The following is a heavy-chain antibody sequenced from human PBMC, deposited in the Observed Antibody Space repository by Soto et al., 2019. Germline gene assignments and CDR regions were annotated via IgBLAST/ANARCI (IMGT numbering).Heavy chain of an antibody. V-gene: IGHV3-21*01. CDR2: ITSASDYI. D-gene: IGHD3-9*01. CDR1: GFMFTRST. CDR3: ARVGTGSSTPLDI. J-gene: IGHJ3*02. Sequence: PGGSLRLSCVASGFMFTRSTMNWVRQAPGKGLEWVSSITSASDYIFYADSVKGRFTISRDNAKSSLYLQMNSLRAEDTAVYYCARVGTGSSTPLDIWGQGTMVTVSS.